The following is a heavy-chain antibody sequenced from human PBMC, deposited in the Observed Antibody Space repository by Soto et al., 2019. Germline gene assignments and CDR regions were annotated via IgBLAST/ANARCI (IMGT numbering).Heavy chain of an antibody. V-gene: IGHV3-23*04. CDR2: ISRDGGAT. Sequence: VQLVESGGGLIQPGGALRLSCAASGFTFSAYAMSWVRQAPGKGLEWVSGISRDGGATDYADSVKGRLTISRDTAKNTLFLQMNSLRADDTAIFYCAKVSILTESYHYYAMDVWCQGTTVTVSS. J-gene: IGHJ6*02. D-gene: IGHD3-9*01. CDR1: GFTFSAYA. CDR3: AKVSILTESYHYYAMDV.